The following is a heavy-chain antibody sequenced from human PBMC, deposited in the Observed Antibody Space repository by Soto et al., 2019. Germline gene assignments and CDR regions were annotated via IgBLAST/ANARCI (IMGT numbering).Heavy chain of an antibody. J-gene: IGHJ4*02. CDR1: GGSISSSSYY. V-gene: IGHV4-39*01. CDR2: IYYSGST. CDR3: ATSILGYCSSTSCYAADY. Sequence: PSETLSLTCTVSGGSISSSSYYWGWIRQPPGKGLEWIGSIYYSGSTYYNPSLKSRVTISVDTSKNQFSLKLSSVTAADTAVYYCATSILGYCSSTSCYAADYWGQGTLVTVSS. D-gene: IGHD2-2*01.